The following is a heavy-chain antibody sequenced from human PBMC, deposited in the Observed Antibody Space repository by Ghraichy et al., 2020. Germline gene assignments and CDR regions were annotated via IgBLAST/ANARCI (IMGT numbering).Heavy chain of an antibody. D-gene: IGHD3-9*01. CDR1: GFTFSSYA. CDR3: ATRPYYDILTGYGGLDF. J-gene: IGHJ4*02. Sequence: LSLTCAASGFTFSSYAMSWVRQAPGKGLEWVSAISGTGGSTYYADSVKGRFTIFRDNSKNTLYLQMNSLRAEDTAVYYCATRPYYDILTGYGGLDFWGQGTLVTVSS. V-gene: IGHV3-23*01. CDR2: ISGTGGST.